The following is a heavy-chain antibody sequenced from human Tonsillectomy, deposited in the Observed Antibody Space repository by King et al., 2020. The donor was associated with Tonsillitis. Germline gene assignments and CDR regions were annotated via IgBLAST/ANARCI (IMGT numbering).Heavy chain of an antibody. J-gene: IGHJ6*03. CDR2: IYYSGST. CDR1: GGSISSYY. CDR3: ARGLDYDFWSGYYIYYYYYYMDV. D-gene: IGHD3-3*01. V-gene: IGHV4-59*01. Sequence: VQLQESGPGLVKPSETLSLTCTVSGGSISSYYWSWIRQPPGKGLEWIGYIYYSGSTNYNPSLKSRVTISVDTSKNQFSLKLSSVTAADTAVYYCARGLDYDFWSGYYIYYYYYYMDVWGKGTTVTVSS.